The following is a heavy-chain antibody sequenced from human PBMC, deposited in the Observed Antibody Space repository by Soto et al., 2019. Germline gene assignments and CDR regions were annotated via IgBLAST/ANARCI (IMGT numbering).Heavy chain of an antibody. D-gene: IGHD1-26*01. V-gene: IGHV4-59*01. CDR2: IYYSGST. CDR3: ARDPSGENWFDP. CDR1: GGSISSYY. J-gene: IGHJ5*02. Sequence: SETLSLTCTVSGGSISSYYWSWIRQPPGKGLEWIGYIYYSGSTNYNPSLKSRVTISVDTSKNQFSLKLSSVTAADTAVYYCARDPSGENWFDPWGQGTLVTVSS.